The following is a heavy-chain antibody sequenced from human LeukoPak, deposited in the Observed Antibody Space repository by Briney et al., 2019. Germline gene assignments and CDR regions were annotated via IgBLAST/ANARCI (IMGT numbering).Heavy chain of an antibody. CDR1: GYTFSPYS. V-gene: IGHV3-21*01. CDR2: ISSSNTY. Sequence: GGSLRLSCAASGYTFSPYSMNWVRQAPREELEWVSSISSSNTYYADSVKGRFTISRDNAKKSVYLQMNSLRAEDTAVYYCARDPGDLRWGMDVWGQGTTVTVAS. J-gene: IGHJ6*02. D-gene: IGHD2-21*02. CDR3: ARDPGDLRWGMDV.